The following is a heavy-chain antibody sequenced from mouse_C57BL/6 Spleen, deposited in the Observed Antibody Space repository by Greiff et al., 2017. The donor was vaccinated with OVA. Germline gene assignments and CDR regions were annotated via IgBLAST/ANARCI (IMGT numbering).Heavy chain of an antibody. Sequence: QVQLKQSGPELVKPGASVKISCKASGYAFSSSWMNWVKQRPGKGLEWIGRIYPGDGDTNYNGKFKGKATLTADKSSSTAYMQLSSLTSEDSAVYFCAGTGTGFAYWGQGTLVTVSA. CDR1: GYAFSSSW. CDR2: IYPGDGDT. V-gene: IGHV1-82*01. CDR3: AGTGTGFAY. D-gene: IGHD4-1*01. J-gene: IGHJ3*01.